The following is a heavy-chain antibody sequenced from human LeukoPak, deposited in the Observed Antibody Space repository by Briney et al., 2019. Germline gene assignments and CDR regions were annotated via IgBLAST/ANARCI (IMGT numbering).Heavy chain of an antibody. CDR3: ARAMTPAYYFHY. D-gene: IGHD1-14*01. J-gene: IGHJ4*02. CDR2: INPSGGST. Sequence: GASVKVSCKASGYTFTTYYMHWVRQAPGQGLEWMGIINPSGGSTSYAQKFQGRVTMTRDTSTSTAYMELSSLRSEDTAVYYCARAMTPAYYFHYWGQGTLVTVSS. CDR1: GYTFTTYY. V-gene: IGHV1-46*01.